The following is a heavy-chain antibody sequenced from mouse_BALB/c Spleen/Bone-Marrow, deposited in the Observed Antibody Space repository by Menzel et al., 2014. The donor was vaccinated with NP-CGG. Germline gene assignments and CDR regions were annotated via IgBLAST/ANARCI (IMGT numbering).Heavy chain of an antibody. CDR3: ASYDYGYYFDY. CDR2: IDPANGNT. D-gene: IGHD2-4*01. V-gene: IGHV14-3*02. J-gene: IGHJ2*01. Sequence: EVHLVESGAELVKPGASVKLSCTASGFNIKDTYMRWVKQRPEQGLEWIGRIDPANGNTKYDPKFQGKATITADTSSNTAYLQLSSLTSEDTAVYYCASYDYGYYFDYWGQGTTLTVSS. CDR1: GFNIKDTY.